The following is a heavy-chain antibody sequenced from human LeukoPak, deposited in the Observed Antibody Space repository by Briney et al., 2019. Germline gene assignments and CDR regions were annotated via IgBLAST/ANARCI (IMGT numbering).Heavy chain of an antibody. CDR2: IYSGGST. D-gene: IGHD3-9*01. J-gene: IGHJ3*01. V-gene: IGHV3-66*01. CDR3: AKGPNYDILTGWRKTYNGFDV. CDR1: GFTVSSNY. Sequence: GGSLRLSCAASGFTVSSNYMSWVRQAPGKGLEWVSVIYSGGSTYYAGSVKGRFTISRDNSKNTLYLQMNSLSAEDTAVYYCAKGPNYDILTGWRKTYNGFDVWGQGTMVTVSS.